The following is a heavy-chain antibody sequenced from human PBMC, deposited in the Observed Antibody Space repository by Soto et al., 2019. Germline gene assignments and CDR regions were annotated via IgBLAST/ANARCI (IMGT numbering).Heavy chain of an antibody. J-gene: IGHJ3*02. CDR1: GYSFTSYW. CDR2: IYPGDSDT. Sequence: PGESLKISCKGSGYSFTSYWIGWVRQMPGKGLEWMGIIYPGDSDTRYSPSFQGQVTISADKSISTAYLQWSSLKASDTAMYYFARYVDGQQLVLWELGAFDIWGQGTMVTVSS. CDR3: ARYVDGQQLVLWELGAFDI. V-gene: IGHV5-51*01. D-gene: IGHD6-13*01.